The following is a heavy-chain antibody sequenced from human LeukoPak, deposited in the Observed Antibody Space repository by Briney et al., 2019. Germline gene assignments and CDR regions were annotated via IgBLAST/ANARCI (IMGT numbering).Heavy chain of an antibody. J-gene: IGHJ4*02. D-gene: IGHD3-16*01. CDR2: IRSRDGAV. V-gene: IGHV3-48*04. CDR1: GFTFSYYS. Sequence: GGSLRLSCVASGFTFSYYSMNWARQAPGKGLEWISYIRSRDGAVSYADSVKGRFTISRDNTKNTLYLQMNSLRAEDTAVYYCASSLGPLTEYWGQGTLVTVSS. CDR3: ASSLGPLTEY.